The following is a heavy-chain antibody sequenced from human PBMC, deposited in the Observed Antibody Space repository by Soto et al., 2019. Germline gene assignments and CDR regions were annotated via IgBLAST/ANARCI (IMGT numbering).Heavy chain of an antibody. V-gene: IGHV4-39*01. Sequence: QLQLQESGPGLVKPSETLSLTCTVSGGSISSSSYYWGWIRQPPGKGLEWIGSIYYSGSTYYNPSLKSRVTISVDTSKNQFSLKLSSVTAADTAVYYCARIQLGYCSSTSCYESQLVLNYFDYWGQGTLVTVSS. D-gene: IGHD2-2*01. CDR2: IYYSGST. J-gene: IGHJ4*02. CDR1: GGSISSSSYY. CDR3: ARIQLGYCSSTSCYESQLVLNYFDY.